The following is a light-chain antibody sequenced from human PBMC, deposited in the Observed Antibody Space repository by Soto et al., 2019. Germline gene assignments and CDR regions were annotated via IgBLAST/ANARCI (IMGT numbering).Light chain of an antibody. J-gene: IGKJ1*01. Sequence: DIQMTQSPSSLSASVGDRVSVTCRTIQNITKVLNWYQEKPGKAPKVLIYVTSNLENGVPSRFSGSGSGTHFTLSVSSLQPEDFATYYCQQIFSAPGTFGPGTRVEVK. V-gene: IGKV1-39*01. CDR3: QQIFSAPGT. CDR2: VTS. CDR1: QNITKV.